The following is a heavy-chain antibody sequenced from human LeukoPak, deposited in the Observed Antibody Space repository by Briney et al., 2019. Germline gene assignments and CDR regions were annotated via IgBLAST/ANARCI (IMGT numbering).Heavy chain of an antibody. V-gene: IGHV5-51*01. CDR3: ARLNDFWSGYLKYYFDY. CDR1: GYSFTSYW. Sequence: GESLKISCKGSGYSFTSYWIGWVRQMPGKGLGLMGIIYPRDSDTRYSPSFQGQVTISADKSITTTYLQWSGLKASDTAMYYCARLNDFWSGYLKYYFDYWGQGTLATVSS. D-gene: IGHD3-3*01. J-gene: IGHJ4*02. CDR2: IYPRDSDT.